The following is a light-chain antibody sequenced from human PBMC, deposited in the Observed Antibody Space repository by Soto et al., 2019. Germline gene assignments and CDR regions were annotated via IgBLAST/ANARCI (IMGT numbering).Light chain of an antibody. V-gene: IGKV3-20*01. CDR1: QSVASTY. CDR3: QQYGNSPPFT. J-gene: IGKJ3*01. CDR2: GAS. Sequence: DIVLTQSPGTLSLSPGERATLSCRASQSVASTYLAWYQQKPGQAPRLLFYGASSRATGIPDRFSGSGSGTDFTLTISRLEPEDFAVYYCQQYGNSPPFTFGPGTKVDIK.